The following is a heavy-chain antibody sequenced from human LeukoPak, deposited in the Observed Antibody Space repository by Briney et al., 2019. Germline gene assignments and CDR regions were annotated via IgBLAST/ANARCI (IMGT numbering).Heavy chain of an antibody. CDR3: TKLNNYDDY. CDR2: ISYDGSNQ. CDR1: GFTFSTFG. Sequence: GGSLRLSCAASGFTFSTFGMHWVRQAPGKGLEWVAAISYDGSNQYYIDSVKGRFTISRDNSKNTLCLQMSSLRAEDTAVYYCTKLNNYDDYWGQGTQVTVSS. D-gene: IGHD1/OR15-1a*01. V-gene: IGHV3-30*18. J-gene: IGHJ4*02.